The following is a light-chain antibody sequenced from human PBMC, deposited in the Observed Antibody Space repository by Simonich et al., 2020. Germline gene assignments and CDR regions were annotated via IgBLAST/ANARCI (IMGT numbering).Light chain of an antibody. V-gene: IGLV2-14*02. CDR2: EGR. CDR1: SSAVGIYNL. J-gene: IGLJ2*01. Sequence: QSALTQPASVSGSPGQSITISCTGTSSAVGIYNLVSWYQQHPGKAPKLMIYEGRKRPSGVAKRFSGSKSGNTASLTISGLQAEDEADYYCSSYTSSSTLVFGGGTKLTVL. CDR3: SSYTSSSTLV.